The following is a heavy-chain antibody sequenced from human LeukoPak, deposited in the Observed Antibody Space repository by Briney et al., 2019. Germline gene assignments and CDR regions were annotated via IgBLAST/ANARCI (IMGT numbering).Heavy chain of an antibody. CDR2: INPSGGST. V-gene: IGHV1-46*01. Sequence: EASVTVSCKASGYTFTSYYMHWVRQAPGQGLEWMGIINPSGGSTSYAQKLQGRVTMTRDMSTSTVYMELSSLRSEDTAVYYCARDLEYVGATSSAFDIWGQGTMVTVSS. J-gene: IGHJ3*02. D-gene: IGHD1-26*01. CDR1: GYTFTSYY. CDR3: ARDLEYVGATSSAFDI.